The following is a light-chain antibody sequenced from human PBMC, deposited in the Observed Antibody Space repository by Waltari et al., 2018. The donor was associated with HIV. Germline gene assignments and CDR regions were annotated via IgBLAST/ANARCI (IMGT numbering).Light chain of an antibody. J-gene: IGKJ2*01. V-gene: IGKV1D-12*01. CDR2: ATV. Sequence: DIQMTQSPSSVSASVGDRVTITCRASQDIHTWLAWYQQKPGRAPKLLIYATVNLESEVPSRFSGSGSGTDFTLTVSNLQPEDFATYYCHQSRSFPFTFGQGTKLEIK. CDR3: HQSRSFPFT. CDR1: QDIHTW.